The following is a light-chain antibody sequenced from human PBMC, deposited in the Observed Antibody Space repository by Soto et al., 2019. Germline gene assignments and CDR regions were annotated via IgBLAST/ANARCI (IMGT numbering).Light chain of an antibody. CDR3: QSYDSSRSGWV. CDR1: SSNIGAGYD. V-gene: IGLV1-40*01. Sequence: QSVLTQPPSVSGAPGQRVTISCTGSSSNIGAGYDVHWYQQLPGTAPKLLIYGNSNRPSWVPDRFSGSKSGTSASLALTGLQAEDEADYYCQSYDSSRSGWVFVGGTKLTVL. J-gene: IGLJ3*02. CDR2: GNS.